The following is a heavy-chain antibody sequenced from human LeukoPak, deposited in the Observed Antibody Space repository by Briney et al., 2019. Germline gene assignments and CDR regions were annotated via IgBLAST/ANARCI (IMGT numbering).Heavy chain of an antibody. Sequence: GGSLRLSCAASGFTFSSYAMSWVRQAPGKGLDWVSGLSGGGGSTYYADSVKGRFTISRDNSKNTLYLQMDSLRAEDTAVYYCARTGYCSSTSCSAGFDPWGQGTLVTVSS. CDR1: GFTFSSYA. V-gene: IGHV3-23*01. CDR2: LSGGGGST. J-gene: IGHJ5*02. D-gene: IGHD2-2*01. CDR3: ARTGYCSSTSCSAGFDP.